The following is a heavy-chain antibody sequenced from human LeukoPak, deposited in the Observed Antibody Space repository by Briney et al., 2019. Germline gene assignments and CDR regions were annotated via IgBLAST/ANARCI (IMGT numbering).Heavy chain of an antibody. CDR1: GFTFSSYW. D-gene: IGHD1-26*01. Sequence: PGGSLRLSCAASGFTFSSYWMHWVRQAPGKGLVWVSRIKSGGSGTSYADSVKGRFTISRDNAKNTLYLQMNSLRAEDTAVYYCARVGASVGALDYWGQGTLVTVSS. J-gene: IGHJ4*02. V-gene: IGHV3-74*01. CDR2: IKSGGSGT. CDR3: ARVGASVGALDY.